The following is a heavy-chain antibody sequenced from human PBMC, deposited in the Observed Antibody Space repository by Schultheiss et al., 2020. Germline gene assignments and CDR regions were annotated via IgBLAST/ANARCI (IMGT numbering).Heavy chain of an antibody. CDR1: GFTLTTYS. V-gene: IGHV3-48*01. CDR2: ISGTGNTI. D-gene: IGHD3-22*01. CDR3: ARLNYDGCGHYRYFDN. Sequence: GGSLRLSCAASGFTLTTYSMIWVRQAPGKGLEWLLYISGTGNTIYDADALKGRFTISRDNAKSSLYLQMNRLRAEDTAVYYCARLNYDGCGHYRYFDNWGQGTLVTVSS. J-gene: IGHJ4*02.